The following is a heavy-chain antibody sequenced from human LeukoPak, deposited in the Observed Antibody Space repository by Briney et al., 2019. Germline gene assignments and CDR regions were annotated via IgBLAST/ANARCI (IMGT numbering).Heavy chain of an antibody. D-gene: IGHD3-3*01. V-gene: IGHV5-51*01. CDR2: IYPGDSDT. CDR3: ARQFPLNYDFWSGYSVGGEISGTFDY. CDR1: GFTFSSYA. J-gene: IGHJ4*02. Sequence: GGSLRLSCAASGFTFSSYAMSWVRQAPGKGLEWMGSIYPGDSDTRYSPSFQGQVTISADKSISTAYLQWSSLKASDTAMYYCARQFPLNYDFWSGYSVGGEISGTFDYWGQGTLVTVSS.